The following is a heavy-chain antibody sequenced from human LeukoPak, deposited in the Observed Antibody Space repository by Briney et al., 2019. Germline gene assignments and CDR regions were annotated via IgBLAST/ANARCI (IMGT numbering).Heavy chain of an antibody. V-gene: IGHV4-39*07. CDR1: GGSISSRTYY. CDR3: ARDPDSAYYYDSSGYL. J-gene: IGHJ4*02. CDR2: IYYSGST. Sequence: PSETLSLTCTVSGGSISSRTYYWGWIRQSPGKGLEWIGSIYYSGSTYYNPSLKSRVTISVDTPKNQFSLKLSSVTAADTAVYYCARDPDSAYYYDSSGYLWGQGTLVTVSS. D-gene: IGHD3-22*01.